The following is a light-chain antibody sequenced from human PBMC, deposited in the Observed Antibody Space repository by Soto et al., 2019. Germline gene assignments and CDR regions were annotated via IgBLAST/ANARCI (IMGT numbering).Light chain of an antibody. Sequence: QSVLTQPASVSGSPGQSITISCTGTSSDVGGYNYVSWYQHHPGKAPKLMIYEVTNRPSGVSIRFSGSKSGNTASLTISGLQAEDEADYYCGSHTSSSTLVFGGGTKLTVL. V-gene: IGLV2-14*01. CDR2: EVT. CDR1: SSDVGGYNY. CDR3: GSHTSSSTLV. J-gene: IGLJ2*01.